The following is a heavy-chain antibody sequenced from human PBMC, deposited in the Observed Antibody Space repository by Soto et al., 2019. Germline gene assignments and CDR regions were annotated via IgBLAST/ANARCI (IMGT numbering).Heavy chain of an antibody. V-gene: IGHV4-34*01. CDR2: INHSGST. CDR1: GGSFSGYY. Sequence: PSETLSLTCAVYGGSFSGYYWSWIRQPPGKGLEWIGEINHSGSTNYNPSLKSRVTISVDTSKNQFSLKLSSVTAADTAVYYCARVKVVAATVWFDPWGQGTLVTVSS. D-gene: IGHD2-15*01. CDR3: ARVKVVAATVWFDP. J-gene: IGHJ5*02.